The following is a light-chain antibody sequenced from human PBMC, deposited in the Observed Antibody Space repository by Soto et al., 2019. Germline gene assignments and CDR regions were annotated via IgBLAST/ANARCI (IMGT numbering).Light chain of an antibody. J-gene: IGLJ3*02. CDR2: EVI. CDR1: SSDVGGYNY. Sequence: QSVLTNPASVSRSPGQSITISCTGTSSDVGGYNYVSWYQHHPCQSPKLIISEVINRPSVVSNRFAGSESCNTASLTISGLQAEDEADYYCSSYTVYGTWVFGEVTKQTV. V-gene: IGLV2-14*01. CDR3: SSYTVYGTWV.